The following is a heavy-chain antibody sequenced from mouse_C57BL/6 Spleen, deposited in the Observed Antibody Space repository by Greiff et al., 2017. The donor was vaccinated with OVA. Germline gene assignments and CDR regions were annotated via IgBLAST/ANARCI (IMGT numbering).Heavy chain of an antibody. CDR1: GYTFTSYW. CDR2: IDPSDSET. J-gene: IGHJ4*01. D-gene: IGHD1-1*01. V-gene: IGHV1-52*01. CDR3: ARGYYGSSDYAMDY. Sequence: VQLQQPGAELVRPGSSVKLSCKASGYTFTSYWMHWVKQRPIQGLEWIGNIDPSDSETHYNQKFKDKATLTVDKSSSTAYMQLSSLTSEDSAVYYCARGYYGSSDYAMDYWGQGTSVTVSS.